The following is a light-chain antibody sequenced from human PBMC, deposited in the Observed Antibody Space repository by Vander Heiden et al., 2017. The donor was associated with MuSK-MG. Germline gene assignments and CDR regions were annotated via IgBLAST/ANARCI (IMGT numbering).Light chain of an antibody. CDR1: QSLLHNNGYNY. CDR2: LGS. V-gene: IGKV2-28*01. J-gene: IGKJ2*01. Sequence: DIVMTQSPPSLPVTPGEPASISCRSSQSLLHNNGYNYLDWYLQKPGQSPQLLIYLGSNRASGVPDRFSGSGSGTDFTLTIRRVEAEDVGVYYCMQALQTRTFGQGTKLEIK. CDR3: MQALQTRT.